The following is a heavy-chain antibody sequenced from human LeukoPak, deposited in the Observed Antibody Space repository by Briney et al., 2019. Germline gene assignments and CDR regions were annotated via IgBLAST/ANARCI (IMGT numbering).Heavy chain of an antibody. J-gene: IGHJ5*02. CDR3: AKNGRSGFSFDP. CDR2: GSDSGGT. V-gene: IGHV4-34*01. Sequence: SETLSLTCAVYGGSLNGHYWSWIRQPPGKGLEWIGEGSDSGGTKFNPSLKSRVTISADTSKNQFSLELSSVTAADTAVYYCAKNGRSGFSFDPWGQGTLVTVSS. D-gene: IGHD1-26*01. CDR1: GGSLNGHY.